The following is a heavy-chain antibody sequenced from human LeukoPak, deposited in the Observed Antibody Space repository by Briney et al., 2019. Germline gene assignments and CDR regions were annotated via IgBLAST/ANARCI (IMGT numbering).Heavy chain of an antibody. CDR3: TRSPQYCGSDCYSDY. V-gene: IGHV3-21*01. CDR1: EFSFSSYT. Sequence: PGGSLRLSCAASEFSFSSYTMNWVRQAPGKGLEWVSYISSSSTYIYYAGSVKGRFTISRDNARNSLFLQMHSLRAEDTAVYYCTRSPQYCGSDCYSDYWGQGTLSPSRQ. CDR2: ISSSSTYI. D-gene: IGHD2-21*02. J-gene: IGHJ4*02.